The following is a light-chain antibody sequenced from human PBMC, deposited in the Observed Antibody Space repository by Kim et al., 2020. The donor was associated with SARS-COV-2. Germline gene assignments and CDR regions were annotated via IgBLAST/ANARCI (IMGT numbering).Light chain of an antibody. CDR2: HDN. Sequence: SVSPGQTAPITCSGDNLGVTYVCWYQQKPGQSPVVVIYHDNKRPSGIPERISGSNSGNTATLTISGTQSVDEADYYCQAWDSTTVIFGGGTQLTVL. V-gene: IGLV3-1*01. CDR3: QAWDSTTVI. CDR1: NLGVTY. J-gene: IGLJ2*01.